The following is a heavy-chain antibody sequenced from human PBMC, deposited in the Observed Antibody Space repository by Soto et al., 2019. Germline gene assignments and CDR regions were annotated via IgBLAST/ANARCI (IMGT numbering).Heavy chain of an antibody. Sequence: ASVKVSCKASGGTFSSYAISWVRQAPGQGLEWMGGIIPIFGTANYAQKFQGRVTITADESTSTAYMELSSLRSEDTAVYYCARRSDILTGYFEYYYYGMDVWGQGTTVTVSS. D-gene: IGHD3-9*01. CDR1: GGTFSSYA. V-gene: IGHV1-69*13. CDR3: ARRSDILTGYFEYYYYGMDV. J-gene: IGHJ6*02. CDR2: IIPIFGTA.